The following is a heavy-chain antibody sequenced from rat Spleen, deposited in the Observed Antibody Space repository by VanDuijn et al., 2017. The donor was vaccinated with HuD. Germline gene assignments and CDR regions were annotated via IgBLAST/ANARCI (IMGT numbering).Heavy chain of an antibody. Sequence: EVQLVETGGGLVQPGRSLKLSCVASGFTFSRYWMYWVRQAPGQGLAWVSSINPESSSTCYSDSVKGRFTISRDNAENTVYLQMYSLRSEDTATYYCAVSGYGYWGQGVMVTVSS. CDR3: AVSGYGY. V-gene: IGHV5-58*01. CDR2: INPESSST. D-gene: IGHD4-3*01. J-gene: IGHJ2*01. CDR1: GFTFSRYW.